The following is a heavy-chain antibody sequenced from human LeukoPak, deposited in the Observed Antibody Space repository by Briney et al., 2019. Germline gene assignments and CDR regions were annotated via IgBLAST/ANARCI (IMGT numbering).Heavy chain of an antibody. CDR1: GGSVSSGSYY. J-gene: IGHJ5*02. CDR2: IYYSGST. V-gene: IGHV4-61*01. D-gene: IGHD6-13*01. CDR3: AREGSSSWLNWFDP. Sequence: PSETLSLTCTVSGGSVSSGSYYWSWIRQPPGKGLEWIGYIYYSGSTNYNPSLKSRVTISVDTSKNQFSLKLSSVTAADTAVYYCAREGSSSWLNWFDPWGQGTLVTVSS.